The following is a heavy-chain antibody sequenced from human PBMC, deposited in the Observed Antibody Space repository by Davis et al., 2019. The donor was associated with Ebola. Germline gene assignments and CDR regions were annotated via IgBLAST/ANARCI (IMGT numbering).Heavy chain of an antibody. V-gene: IGHV3-74*01. D-gene: IGHD1-1*01. J-gene: IGHJ4*02. CDR3: VRDGSHLEFDY. CDR1: GFTFSPHW. CDR2: ITSDGRDT. Sequence: GESLKISCVASGFTFSPHWMHWVRRAPGKGLEWVSRITSDGRDTHYVDSVKGRFTISRDNAKSTVFLQMTRLRVEDTAIYYCVRDGSHLEFDYWGQGTLVTVSS.